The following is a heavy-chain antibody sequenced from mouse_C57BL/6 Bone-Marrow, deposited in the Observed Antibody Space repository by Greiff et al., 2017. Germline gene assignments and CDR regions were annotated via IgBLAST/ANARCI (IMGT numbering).Heavy chain of an antibody. CDR1: GFTFSSYG. D-gene: IGHD1-1*01. CDR3: ARHIITTVVERIGYAMDY. V-gene: IGHV5-6*01. CDR2: ISSGGSYT. Sequence: EVQLVESGGDLVKPGGSLKLSCAASGFTFSSYGMSWVRQTPDKRLEWVATISSGGSYTYYPDSVKGRFTISRDNAKNTLYLQMSSLKSEDTAMYYCARHIITTVVERIGYAMDYWGQGTSVTVSS. J-gene: IGHJ4*01.